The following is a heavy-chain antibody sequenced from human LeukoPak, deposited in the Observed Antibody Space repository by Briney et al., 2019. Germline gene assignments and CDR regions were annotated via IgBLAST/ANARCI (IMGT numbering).Heavy chain of an antibody. Sequence: SETLSLTCTVSGGSISSNTYYWGWIRQPPGKGLEWIGSIYYSGSTYYNPSLKSRVTISVDTSKNQFSLKLTSVTAADTAVYYCARRGYSYGFFAFDIWGQGTMVTVSS. CDR3: ARRGYSYGFFAFDI. D-gene: IGHD5-18*01. V-gene: IGHV4-39*07. CDR1: GGSISSNTYY. J-gene: IGHJ3*02. CDR2: IYYSGST.